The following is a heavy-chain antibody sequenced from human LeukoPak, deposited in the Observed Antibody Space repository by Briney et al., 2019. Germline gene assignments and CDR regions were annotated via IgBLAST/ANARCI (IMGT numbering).Heavy chain of an antibody. J-gene: IGHJ4*02. CDR2: IRYDGSDK. CDR3: AKDLTTVTSQGDF. D-gene: IGHD4-17*01. CDR1: GFTFSSYG. Sequence: GGSLRLSCAASGFTFSSYGMHWVRQAPGKGLEWVAFIRYDGSDKYYADSVKGRFTISRGNSKNTLYLQMNRLRAEDTAVYYCAKDLTTVTSQGDFWGQGTLVTVSS. V-gene: IGHV3-30*02.